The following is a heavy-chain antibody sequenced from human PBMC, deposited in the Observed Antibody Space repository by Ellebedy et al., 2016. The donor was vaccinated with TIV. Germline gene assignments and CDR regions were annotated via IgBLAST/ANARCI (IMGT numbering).Heavy chain of an antibody. CDR1: GGTFSSYA. D-gene: IGHD2-2*01. Sequence: SVKVSCXASGGTFSSYAISWVRQAPGQGLEWMGGIIPIFGTANYAQKFQGRVTITADESTSTAYMELSSLRSEDTAVYYCARGGYCSSTSCYDYAFDIWGQGTMVTVSS. CDR2: IIPIFGTA. CDR3: ARGGYCSSTSCYDYAFDI. J-gene: IGHJ3*02. V-gene: IGHV1-69*13.